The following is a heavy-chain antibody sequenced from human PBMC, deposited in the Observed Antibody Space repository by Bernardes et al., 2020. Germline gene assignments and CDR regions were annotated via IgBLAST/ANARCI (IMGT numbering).Heavy chain of an antibody. CDR2: ISSSGSTI. CDR3: ARGAAQDWWELPLHPFFDY. Sequence: GGSLRLSCAASGFTFSSYEMNWVRQAPGKGLEWVSYISSSGSTIYYADSVKGRFTISRDNAKNSLYLQMNSLRAEDTAVYYCARGAAQDWWELPLHPFFDYWGQGTLVTVSS. CDR1: GFTFSSYE. V-gene: IGHV3-48*03. D-gene: IGHD1-26*01. J-gene: IGHJ4*02.